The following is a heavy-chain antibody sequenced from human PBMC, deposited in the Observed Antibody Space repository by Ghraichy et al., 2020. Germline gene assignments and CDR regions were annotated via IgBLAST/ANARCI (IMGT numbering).Heavy chain of an antibody. D-gene: IGHD4-23*01. Sequence: LSLTCAASGFTFSNYWMSWVRQAPGKGLEWVANIKQDGSDKYYVDSVKGRFTISRDNAKNSLYVQMNSLRDEDTAVYYCARGENSWDYWGQGTLVTVSS. V-gene: IGHV3-7*01. J-gene: IGHJ4*02. CDR3: ARGENSWDY. CDR2: IKQDGSDK. CDR1: GFTFSNYW.